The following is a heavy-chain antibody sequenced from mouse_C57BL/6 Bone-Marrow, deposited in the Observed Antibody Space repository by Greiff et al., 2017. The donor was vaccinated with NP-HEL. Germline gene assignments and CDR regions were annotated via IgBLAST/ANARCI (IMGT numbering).Heavy chain of an antibody. CDR3: VRLPPVVEGY. CDR1: GFSFNTYA. V-gene: IGHV10-1*01. D-gene: IGHD1-1*01. J-gene: IGHJ3*01. CDR2: IRSKSNNYAT. Sequence: EVHLVESGGGLVQPKGSLKLSCAASGFSFNTYAMNWVRQAPGKGLEWVACIRSKSNNYATYYADSVKDRFTISRDDSESMLYLQMNNLKTEDTAMYFCVRLPPVVEGYWGQGTLVTVSA.